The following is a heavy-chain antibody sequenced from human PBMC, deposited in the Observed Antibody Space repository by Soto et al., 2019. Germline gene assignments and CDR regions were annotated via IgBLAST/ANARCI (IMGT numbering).Heavy chain of an antibody. CDR3: APPLSTTSPFDY. D-gene: IGHD2-2*01. J-gene: IGHJ4*02. CDR1: GGSISSGGYY. Sequence: SETLSLTCTVSGGSISSGGYYWSWIRQHPGKGLEWIGYIYYSGSTYYNPSLKSRVTISVDTSKNQFSLKLSSVTAADTAVYYCAPPLSTTSPFDYWGQGALVTVSS. V-gene: IGHV4-31*03. CDR2: IYYSGST.